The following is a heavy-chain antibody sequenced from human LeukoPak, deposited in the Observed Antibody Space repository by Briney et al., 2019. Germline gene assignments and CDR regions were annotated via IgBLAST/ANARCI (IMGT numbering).Heavy chain of an antibody. J-gene: IGHJ6*03. Sequence: ASVKVSCKASGYTFTNFDINWVRQAPGQGLEWMGWMNTISGNSGFVPKFRGRVTMTRDTSITTAYLELSSLSSEDTAVNYCARSGYFNWLSIEYYYMDVWGKGTTVIVSS. D-gene: IGHD3-9*01. CDR1: GYTFTNFD. CDR2: MNTISGNS. V-gene: IGHV1-8*01. CDR3: ARSGYFNWLSIEYYYMDV.